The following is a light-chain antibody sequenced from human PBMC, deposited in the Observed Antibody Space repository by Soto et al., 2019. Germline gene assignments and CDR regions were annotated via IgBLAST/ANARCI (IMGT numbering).Light chain of an antibody. CDR1: QSISVH. CDR3: HRSYITPYT. CDR2: AAS. V-gene: IGKV1-39*01. J-gene: IGKJ2*01. Sequence: DIQMTQSPSSLSASVGDTVTITCRASQSISVHLNWYQQKPGKVTKLLIYAASNLQSGVPSRFRGSGSETDFALTISSLQPEDFATYYCHRSYITPYTFGQGTKLEIK.